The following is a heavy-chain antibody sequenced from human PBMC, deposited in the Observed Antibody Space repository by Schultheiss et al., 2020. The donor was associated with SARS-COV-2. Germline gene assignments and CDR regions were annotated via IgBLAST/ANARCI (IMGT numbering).Heavy chain of an antibody. V-gene: IGHV4-38-2*02. Sequence: SETLSLTCTVSGGSISSGYYWGWIRQPPGKGLEWIGEINHSGSTNYNPSLKSRVTISVDTSKNQFSLKLSSVTAADTAVYYCARFDKWDQGAFDIWGQGTMVTVSS. CDR2: INHSGST. CDR3: ARFDKWDQGAFDI. CDR1: GGSISSGYY. J-gene: IGHJ3*02. D-gene: IGHD1-26*01.